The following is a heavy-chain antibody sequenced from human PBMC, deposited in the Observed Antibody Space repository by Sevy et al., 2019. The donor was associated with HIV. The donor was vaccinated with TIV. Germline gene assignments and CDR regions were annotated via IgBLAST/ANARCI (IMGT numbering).Heavy chain of an antibody. CDR3: ARDCSGFGDY. CDR1: GFTFASYW. CDR2: IKHDGSEK. Sequence: GGSLRLSCTASGFTFASYWMSWVRQAPGKGLEWVANIKHDGSEKYYVDSVKGRFTISRYNAKSSLCLEVNGMRAEETAVYYCARDCSGFGDYWGKGTMVTVSS. J-gene: IGHJ4*02. D-gene: IGHD6-25*01. V-gene: IGHV3-7*01.